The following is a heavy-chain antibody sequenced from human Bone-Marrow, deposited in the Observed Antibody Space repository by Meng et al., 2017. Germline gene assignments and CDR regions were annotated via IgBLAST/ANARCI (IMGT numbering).Heavy chain of an antibody. J-gene: IGHJ4*02. CDR2: IIPIFGTA. CDR3: ASYCGGDCYEGGY. V-gene: IGHV1-69*05. CDR1: GCTFSSYA. Sequence: SVKVSCKASGCTFSSYAISWVRQVPGQGLEWMGGIIPIFGTANYAQDFQGRVTITTDESTSTAYMELSSLRSADTAVYYCASYCGGDCYEGGYWGQGTLVTVSS. D-gene: IGHD2-21*02.